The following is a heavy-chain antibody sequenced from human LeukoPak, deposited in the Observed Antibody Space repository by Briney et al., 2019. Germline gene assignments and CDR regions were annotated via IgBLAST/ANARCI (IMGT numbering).Heavy chain of an antibody. V-gene: IGHV4-39*01. J-gene: IGHJ4*02. Sequence: SSETLSLTCTVSGGSISSSSYYWGWIRQPPGKGLEWIGSIYYSGSTYYNPSLKSRVTIPVDTSKNQFSLKLSSVTAADTAVYYCARRSIYGSGRNTFDYWGQGTLVTVSS. CDR2: IYYSGST. D-gene: IGHD3-10*01. CDR3: ARRSIYGSGRNTFDY. CDR1: GGSISSSSYY.